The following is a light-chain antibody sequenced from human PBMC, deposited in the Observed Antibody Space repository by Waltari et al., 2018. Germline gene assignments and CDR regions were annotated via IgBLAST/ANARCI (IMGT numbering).Light chain of an antibody. CDR3: MIWHSSAVV. V-gene: IGLV5-45*02. Sequence: QAVLTQPSSLSESPGASASLTCTLRRGINVGSYRIFCYHQKPGSPPQYLLRYKSDSDKQQGSGVPSRFSGSKDASANAGILLISGLQSEDEADYYCMIWHSSAVVFGGGTKLTVL. J-gene: IGLJ2*01. CDR2: YKSDSDK. CDR1: RGINVGSYR.